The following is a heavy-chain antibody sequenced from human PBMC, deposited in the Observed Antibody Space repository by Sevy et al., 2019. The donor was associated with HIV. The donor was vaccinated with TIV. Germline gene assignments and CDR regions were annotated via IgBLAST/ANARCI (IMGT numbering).Heavy chain of an antibody. CDR1: GFTFSSYA. V-gene: IGHV3-30-3*01. CDR3: AREALVAVAGTMWFDP. CDR2: ISYDGSNK. Sequence: GGSLRLSCAASGFTFSSYAMHWVRQAPGKGLEWVAVISYDGSNKYYADSVKGRFTISRDNSKNTLYLQMNSLRAEDTAVYYCAREALVAVAGTMWFDPGAREPWSPSPQ. D-gene: IGHD6-19*01. J-gene: IGHJ5*02.